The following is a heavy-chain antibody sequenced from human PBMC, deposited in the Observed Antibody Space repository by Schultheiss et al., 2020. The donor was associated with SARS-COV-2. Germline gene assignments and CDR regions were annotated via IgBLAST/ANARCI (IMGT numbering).Heavy chain of an antibody. Sequence: SETLSLTCTVSGGSISSGDYYWSWIRQPPGKGLEWIGYIYYSGSTYYNPSLKSRVTISVDTSKNQFSLKLSSVTAADTAVYYCARSPKRLYFDYWGQGTLVTVSS. CDR1: GGSISSGDYY. CDR2: IYYSGST. V-gene: IGHV4-30-4*08. CDR3: ARSPKRLYFDY. J-gene: IGHJ4*02. D-gene: IGHD2-21*02.